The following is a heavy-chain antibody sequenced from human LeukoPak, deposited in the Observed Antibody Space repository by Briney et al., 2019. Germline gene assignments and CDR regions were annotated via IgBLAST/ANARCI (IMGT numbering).Heavy chain of an antibody. CDR3: ARDKEGYDILTGRGGNYFDY. J-gene: IGHJ4*02. Sequence: SGGSLRLSCAASGFTFSTYNMNWVRQAPGKGLEWVAVIWYDGSNKYYADSVKGRFTISRDNSKNTLYLQMNSLRAEDTAVYYCARDKEGYDILTGRGGNYFDYWGRGTLVTVPS. V-gene: IGHV3-33*08. CDR2: IWYDGSNK. D-gene: IGHD3-9*01. CDR1: GFTFSTYN.